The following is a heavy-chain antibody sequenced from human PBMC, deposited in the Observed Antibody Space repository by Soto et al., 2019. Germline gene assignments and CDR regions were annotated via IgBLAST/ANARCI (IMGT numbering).Heavy chain of an antibody. D-gene: IGHD4-17*01. V-gene: IGHV1-69*01. J-gene: IGHJ3*02. CDR2: VIPTLAKA. CDR1: GGPFNNHA. Sequence: QVQLVQSGAEVKKPGSSVKVSCKTSGGPFNNHAINWVRQAPGQGLEWVGLVIPTLAKADYAQKFQGRVTMTADEVTNTAYMELSSLRSDDTGVYYCASDYGEIDAFDIWGQGTLVTVSS. CDR3: ASDYGEIDAFDI.